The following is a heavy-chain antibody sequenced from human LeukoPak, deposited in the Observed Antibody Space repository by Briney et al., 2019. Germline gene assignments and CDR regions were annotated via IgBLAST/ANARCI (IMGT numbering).Heavy chain of an antibody. D-gene: IGHD6-6*01. CDR3: ARDWMRLAACPNWFDP. CDR1: GFTFSDYY. J-gene: IGHJ5*02. CDR2: ISSSGSTI. Sequence: GGSLRLSCAASGFTFSDYYMSWIRQAPGKGLEWVSYISSSGSTIYYADSVKGRFTISRDNAKNSLYLQMNSLRAEDTAVYYCARDWMRLAACPNWFDPWGQGTLVTVSS. V-gene: IGHV3-11*01.